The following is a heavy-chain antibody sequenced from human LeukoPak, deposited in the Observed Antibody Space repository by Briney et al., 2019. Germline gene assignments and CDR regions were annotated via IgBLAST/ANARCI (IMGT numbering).Heavy chain of an antibody. V-gene: IGHV1-46*01. CDR2: IKSGVVGT. J-gene: IGHJ4*02. Sequence: ASVKVSCKASGHMFRSNHMHWVRQAPGQGLGWLGIIKSGVVGTTYAQKFQGRMALTRDTSTTTFYKDLNNLRFEDTAVYYSARDSNWAFDSWGQGTLVTVSS. CDR3: ARDSNWAFDS. CDR1: GHMFRSNH. D-gene: IGHD1-1*01.